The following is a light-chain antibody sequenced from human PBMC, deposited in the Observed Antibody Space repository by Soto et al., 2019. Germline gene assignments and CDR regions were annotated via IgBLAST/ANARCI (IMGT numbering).Light chain of an antibody. V-gene: IGLV2-14*01. CDR1: SSDIGAYDY. Sequence: QSALTQPASVSGSPGQSITISCTGTSSDIGAYDYVSWYQQYPGKVPSLIIYEVIFRPSGVSSRFSGSKSGNTASLTIPGLQTEDEADYYCGSYANATLIFGGGTKLTVL. CDR2: EVI. J-gene: IGLJ2*01. CDR3: GSYANATLI.